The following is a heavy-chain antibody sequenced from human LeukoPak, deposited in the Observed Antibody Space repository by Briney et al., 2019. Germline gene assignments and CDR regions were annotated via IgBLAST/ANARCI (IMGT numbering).Heavy chain of an antibody. CDR2: IKPDGTGK. D-gene: IGHD3-16*02. CDR3: ARVRYGNYFDY. J-gene: IGHJ4*02. V-gene: IGHV3-7*04. Sequence: GGSLRLSCAASGFTFTDSWMSWVRQPPGKGLEWVVNIKPDGTGKYYVDSLKGRFTVSRDNAKNSLYLQMSSLRAEDTAVYYCARVRYGNYFDYWGQGTLVTVSS. CDR1: GFTFTDSW.